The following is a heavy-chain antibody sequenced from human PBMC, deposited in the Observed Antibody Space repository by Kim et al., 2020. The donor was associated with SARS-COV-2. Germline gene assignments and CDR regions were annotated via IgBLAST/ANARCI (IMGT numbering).Heavy chain of an antibody. CDR3: ARGSVPSWFGEFRYYGMDV. Sequence: SETLSLTCAVYGGSFSGYYWSWIRQPPGKGLEWIGEINHSGSTNYNPSLKSRVTISVDTSKNQFSLKLSSVTAADTAVYYCARGSVPSWFGEFRYYGMDVWGQGTTVNVSS. V-gene: IGHV4-34*01. D-gene: IGHD3-10*01. J-gene: IGHJ6*02. CDR2: INHSGST. CDR1: GGSFSGYY.